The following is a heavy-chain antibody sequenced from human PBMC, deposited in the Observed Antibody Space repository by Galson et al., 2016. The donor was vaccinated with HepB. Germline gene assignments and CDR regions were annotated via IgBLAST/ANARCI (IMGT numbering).Heavy chain of an antibody. CDR3: ARAPLYYDSSTTDS. CDR1: GFTVSSNY. D-gene: IGHD3-22*01. Sequence: SLRLSCAASGFTVSSNYMSWVRQAPGKGLEWVSVIYSGGTTYYADSVKGRFTISRDNSKNTVYLQMNSLRAEDTAVYYCARAPLYYDSSTTDSWGQGTLVTVSS. J-gene: IGHJ4*02. V-gene: IGHV3-53*01. CDR2: IYSGGTT.